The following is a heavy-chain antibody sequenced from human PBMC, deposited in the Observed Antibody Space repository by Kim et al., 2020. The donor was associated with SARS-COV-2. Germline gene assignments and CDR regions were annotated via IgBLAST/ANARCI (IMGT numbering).Heavy chain of an antibody. CDR2: ISAYNGNT. J-gene: IGHJ6*02. CDR3: ARRTSITIFGVVTFYGMDV. D-gene: IGHD3-3*01. Sequence: ASVKVSCKASGYTLTSYGISWVRQAPGQGLEWMGWISAYNGNTNYVQKLQGRVTMTTDTSTSTAYMELRSLRSDDTAVYYCARRTSITIFGVVTFYGMDVWGQGTTVTVSS. V-gene: IGHV1-18*01. CDR1: GYTLTSYG.